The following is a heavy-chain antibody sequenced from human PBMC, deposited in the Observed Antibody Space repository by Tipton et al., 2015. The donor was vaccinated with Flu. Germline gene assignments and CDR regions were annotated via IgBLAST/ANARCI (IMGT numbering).Heavy chain of an antibody. CDR1: TIFN. CDR3: VRAEYSSGWCDVFDV. Sequence: SLRLSYVTSTIFNAHWVRQAPGKGLEWVAAISHDGHSKYYADSVKGRFTISRDNSGNTLHLQMDSLRGDDTAVYYCVRAEYSSGWCDVFDVWGQGTMVTVSS. D-gene: IGHD6-19*01. V-gene: IGHV3-30-3*01. CDR2: ISHDGHSK. J-gene: IGHJ3*01.